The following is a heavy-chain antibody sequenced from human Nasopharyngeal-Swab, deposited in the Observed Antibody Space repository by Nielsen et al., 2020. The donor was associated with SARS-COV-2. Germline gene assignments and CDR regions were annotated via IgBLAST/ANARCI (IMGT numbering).Heavy chain of an antibody. CDR1: GFTFSPYA. Sequence: GRSLRLSFAASGFTFSPYAMTWVPQAPGKGLEWVSTIDAGGGNTWYADSVKGRFTISRDNAKHTLYLQVNSLRAEDTAVYYCARGGAGAIDYWGQGTQVTVSS. CDR2: IDAGGGNT. CDR3: ARGGAGAIDY. D-gene: IGHD1-26*01. J-gene: IGHJ4*02. V-gene: IGHV3-23*01.